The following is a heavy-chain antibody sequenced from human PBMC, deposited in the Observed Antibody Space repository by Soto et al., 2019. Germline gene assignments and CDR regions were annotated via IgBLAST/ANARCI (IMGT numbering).Heavy chain of an antibody. V-gene: IGHV1-69*01. CDR1: GGTFSSYA. D-gene: IGHD6-13*01. CDR2: IIPIFGTA. Sequence: QVQLVQSGAEVKKPGSSVKVSCKASGGTFSSYAISWVRQAPGQGLEWMGGIIPIFGTANYAQKFQGRVTITADESQSTDYMELSCLRSEDTAVYYCASDLTAAGSYYCMDVWGQGTTVTVSS. CDR3: ASDLTAAGSYYCMDV. J-gene: IGHJ6*02.